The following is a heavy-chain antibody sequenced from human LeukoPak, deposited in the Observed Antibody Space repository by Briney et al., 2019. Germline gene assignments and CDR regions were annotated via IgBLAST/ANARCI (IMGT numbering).Heavy chain of an antibody. CDR1: GYTFTDYY. CDR3: ARDRDWGQDY. Sequence: ASLKASCKASGYTFTDYYILGVRRAPGQRLEWMGWINPNSGGTNYAQKFQGRVAMTRDTSISTAYMELSRLISDDTAVYYCARDRDWGQDYWGQGTLVTVSS. CDR2: INPNSGGT. V-gene: IGHV1-2*02. J-gene: IGHJ4*02. D-gene: IGHD7-27*01.